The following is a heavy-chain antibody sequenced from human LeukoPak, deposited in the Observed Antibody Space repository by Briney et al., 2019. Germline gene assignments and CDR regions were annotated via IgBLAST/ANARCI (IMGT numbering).Heavy chain of an antibody. J-gene: IGHJ3*01. D-gene: IGHD4-17*01. CDR1: EFSVKYNY. CDR2: IGGSSSSL. V-gene: IGHV3-21*01. Sequence: GGSLRLSCAASEFSVKYNYMTWVRQAPGKGLEWVSSIGGSSSSLYYAESVKGRFTISRDNARNSLFLQMNSLRAEDTAVYYCAKEAGQDYGALDAFDVWGQGTMVTVSS. CDR3: AKEAGQDYGALDAFDV.